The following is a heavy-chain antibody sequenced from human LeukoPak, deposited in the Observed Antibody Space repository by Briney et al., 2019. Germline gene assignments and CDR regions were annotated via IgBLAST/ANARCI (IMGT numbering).Heavy chain of an antibody. Sequence: GGSLRLSCAASGLTFSTYAMSWVRQAPGKGLEWVSAISGSGGNTFFADSVKGRFTIFRDNSKNTVYLQMNSLRAEDTAVYYCAKGNYYGSGSYGCFDYWGQGTLVTVSS. CDR2: ISGSGGNT. CDR1: GLTFSTYA. J-gene: IGHJ4*02. D-gene: IGHD3-10*01. CDR3: AKGNYYGSGSYGCFDY. V-gene: IGHV3-23*01.